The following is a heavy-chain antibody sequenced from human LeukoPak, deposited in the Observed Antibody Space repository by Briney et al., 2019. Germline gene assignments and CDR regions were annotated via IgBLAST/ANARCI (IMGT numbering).Heavy chain of an antibody. D-gene: IGHD6-13*01. J-gene: IGHJ4*02. CDR1: GGSISSSSYY. CDR3: ARDVVWGQAAAGTFDY. V-gene: IGHV4-39*07. CDR2: IYYSGST. Sequence: LSLPCTVSGGSISSSSYYWGWIRPAPGKGLEWIGSIYYSGSTYYNPSLKSRVTISVDTSKNQFSLKLSSVTAADTAVYYCARDVVWGQAAAGTFDYWGQGTLVTVSS.